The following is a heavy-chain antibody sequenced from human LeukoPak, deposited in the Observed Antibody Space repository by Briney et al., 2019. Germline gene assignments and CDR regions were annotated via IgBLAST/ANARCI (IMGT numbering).Heavy chain of an antibody. Sequence: GGSLRLSCAASGFTFSSYAMRWVRQAPGKGLEYVSAISSNGGSTYYANSVKGRFTISRDNSKNTLYLQMNSLRAEDTAVYYCAKDRTPSSGWYLSYFDYWGQGTLVTVSS. CDR1: GFTFSSYA. D-gene: IGHD6-19*01. J-gene: IGHJ4*02. V-gene: IGHV3-64*01. CDR3: AKDRTPSSGWYLSYFDY. CDR2: ISSNGGST.